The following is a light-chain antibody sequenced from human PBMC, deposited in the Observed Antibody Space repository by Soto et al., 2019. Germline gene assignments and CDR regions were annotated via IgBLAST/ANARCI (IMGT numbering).Light chain of an antibody. CDR2: GAS. Sequence: SXLSASVGDRVTITCRASQGISNSLAWYQQRPGRVPKLLIYGASNLQSEVQSRFSGSGSGTDFTLTISSLQPEDVATYYCQKYDSDARAFGQGTKVDIK. CDR1: QGISNS. CDR3: QKYDSDARA. J-gene: IGKJ1*01. V-gene: IGKV1-27*01.